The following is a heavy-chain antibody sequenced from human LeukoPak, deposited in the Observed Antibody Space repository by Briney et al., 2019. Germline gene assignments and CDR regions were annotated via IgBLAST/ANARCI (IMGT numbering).Heavy chain of an antibody. CDR3: AREGAARNFDY. J-gene: IGHJ4*02. CDR1: GASITSYY. V-gene: IGHV4-4*07. CDR2: IYISGST. Sequence: SGTLSLTCTVSGASITSYYWTWIRQPAGKGLEWIGRIYISGSTNFDPSLKSRVSISLDTSQNQFSLKLTSVTAADTAVYYCAREGAARNFDYWGQGILVTVSS. D-gene: IGHD6-6*01.